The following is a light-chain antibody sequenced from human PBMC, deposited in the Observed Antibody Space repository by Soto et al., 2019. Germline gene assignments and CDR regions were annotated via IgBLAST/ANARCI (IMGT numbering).Light chain of an antibody. CDR2: DAS. J-gene: IGKJ1*01. CDR3: QHRSNWPPWT. CDR1: QSVSSY. Sequence: EIVLTQSPATLSLSPGERATLSCRASQSVSSYLAWYQQKPGQAPRLLIYDASNRATGIPARFSGSVSGTAFPATIHREGPEDFGVFHCQHRSNWPPWTFGQGTKVEIK. V-gene: IGKV3-11*01.